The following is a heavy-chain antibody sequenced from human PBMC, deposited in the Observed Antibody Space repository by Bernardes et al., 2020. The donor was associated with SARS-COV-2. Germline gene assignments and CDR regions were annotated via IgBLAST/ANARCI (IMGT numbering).Heavy chain of an antibody. CDR2: IYYTGSA. CDR3: ARRPAGGYPFDY. J-gene: IGHJ4*02. Sequence: SETLSLTCTVSGGSISSGSHYWGWIRQPPGKGLEWIGSIYYTGSASYNPSLKSRVTISVDTSKNQFSLKLSSVTAADTAVYYCARRPAGGYPFDYWGQGTLVTVSS. CDR1: GGSISSGSHY. V-gene: IGHV4-39*01. D-gene: IGHD5-12*01.